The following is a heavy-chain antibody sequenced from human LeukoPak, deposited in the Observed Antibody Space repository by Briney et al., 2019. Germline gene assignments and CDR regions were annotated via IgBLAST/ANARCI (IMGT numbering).Heavy chain of an antibody. CDR1: GGTFSSYA. D-gene: IGHD3-22*01. V-gene: IGHV1-69*04. Sequence: SVKASCKASGGTFSSYAISWVRQAPGQGLEWMGRIIPILGIANYAQKFQGRVTITADKSTSTAYMELSSLRSEDTAVYYCARASGYYYDSSGYGAFDIWGQGKMVTVSS. CDR2: IIPILGIA. CDR3: ARASGYYYDSSGYGAFDI. J-gene: IGHJ3*02.